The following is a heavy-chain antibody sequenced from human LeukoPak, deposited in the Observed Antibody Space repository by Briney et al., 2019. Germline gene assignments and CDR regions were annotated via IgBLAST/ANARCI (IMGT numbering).Heavy chain of an antibody. CDR2: IYHSGST. V-gene: IGHV4-38-2*02. Sequence: SETLSLTXSVSGFSISNGYYWGWIRHPPGKGLDSIGIIYHSGSTYYNPSLKSRVTMSVDTSKNQFSLKLSSVTAADTALYYCARRISGAWFDPWGQGTLVTVSS. D-gene: IGHD2-15*01. CDR3: ARRISGAWFDP. CDR1: GFSISNGYY. J-gene: IGHJ5*02.